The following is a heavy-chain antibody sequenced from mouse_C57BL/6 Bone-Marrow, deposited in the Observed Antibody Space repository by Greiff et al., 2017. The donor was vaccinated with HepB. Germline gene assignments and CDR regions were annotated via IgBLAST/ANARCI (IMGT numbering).Heavy chain of an antibody. V-gene: IGHV1-64*01. J-gene: IGHJ3*01. Sequence: VQLQQPGAELVKPGASVSLSCKASGYTFTSYWMHWVKQRPGQGLEWIGMIHPNSGSTNYNEKFKSKATLTVDKSSSTAYMQRSSLTSEDSAVYYCARGCGSSWFAYWGQGTRVTVSA. CDR3: ARGCGSSWFAY. CDR1: GYTFTSYW. CDR2: IHPNSGST. D-gene: IGHD1-1*01.